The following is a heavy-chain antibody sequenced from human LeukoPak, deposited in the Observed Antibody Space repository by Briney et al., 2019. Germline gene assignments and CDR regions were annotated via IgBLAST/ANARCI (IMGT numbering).Heavy chain of an antibody. CDR2: IYYSGST. V-gene: IGHV4-39*07. J-gene: IGHJ4*02. Sequence: PSETLSLTCTVSGGSISSSSYYGGWIRQPPGKGLEWIGSIYYSGSTYYNPSLKSRVTISVDTSKNQFSLKLSSVTAADTAVYYCARDRWGSGFYNYWGQGTLVTVSS. CDR3: ARDRWGSGFYNY. CDR1: GGSISSSSYY. D-gene: IGHD3-16*01.